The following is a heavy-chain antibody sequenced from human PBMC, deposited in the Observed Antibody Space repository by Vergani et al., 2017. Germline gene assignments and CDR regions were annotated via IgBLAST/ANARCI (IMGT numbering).Heavy chain of an antibody. Sequence: QMQLQESGPGLVKPSQTLSLTCTVSGGSINSHNYYWSWIRQPAGKGLEWIGRIHTSGSTNYNPSLKSRVTMSEDTSKNQFSLNLTSVTASDTAVYFCARGSCLGCSCYKPLFDYWGQGILVTVSS. V-gene: IGHV4-61*02. CDR2: IHTSGST. J-gene: IGHJ4*02. D-gene: IGHD3-22*01. CDR3: ARGSCLGCSCYKPLFDY. CDR1: GGSINSHNYY.